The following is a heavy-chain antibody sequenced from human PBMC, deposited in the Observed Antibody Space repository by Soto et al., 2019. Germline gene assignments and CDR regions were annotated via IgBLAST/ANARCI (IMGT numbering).Heavy chain of an antibody. Sequence: PGGSLRLSCAASGFTFSSYWISWGRQAPGKGLEWEANIKQDGSEEDYVDSVKGRFTISRDNAKNSLYLQMSSLRAEDTAVYYCARDKGIAAAGHDYWGEGTLVTVSS. D-gene: IGHD6-13*01. J-gene: IGHJ4*02. V-gene: IGHV3-7*01. CDR1: GFTFSSYW. CDR3: ARDKGIAAAGHDY. CDR2: IKQDGSEE.